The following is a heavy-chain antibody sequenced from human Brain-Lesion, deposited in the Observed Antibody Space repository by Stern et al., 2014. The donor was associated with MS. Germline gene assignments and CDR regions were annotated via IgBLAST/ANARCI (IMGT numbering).Heavy chain of an antibody. Sequence: LQLVESGGGVVQPARTLTLTCTVSGFTFSSYGLHRVRQAPGKGLQSVSVIAYDGSDTYYAESVKGRFTISRDNSKNTLYLEMRSPRPEDTAVYYCVKRGITEVRGVRLGDYWGPGTLVIVSS. CDR2: IAYDGSDT. CDR1: GFTFSSYG. V-gene: IGHV3-30*18. CDR3: VKRGITEVRGVRLGDY. J-gene: IGHJ4*02. D-gene: IGHD3-10*01.